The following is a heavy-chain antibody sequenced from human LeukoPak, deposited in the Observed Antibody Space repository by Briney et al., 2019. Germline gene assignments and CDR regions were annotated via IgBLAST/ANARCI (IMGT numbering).Heavy chain of an antibody. V-gene: IGHV4-39*07. J-gene: IGHJ3*02. CDR2: IYYVGNT. Sequence: SETLSLTCTVSGGSISSTSYYWAWIRQPPGKGLEWIGNIYYVGNTYYNPSLKSRVTMSIDTSKYESSLKLISVTAADTAVYYCGRGRGFDVFDIWGQGTMVTVSS. D-gene: IGHD3-10*01. CDR1: GGSISSTSYY. CDR3: GRGRGFDVFDI.